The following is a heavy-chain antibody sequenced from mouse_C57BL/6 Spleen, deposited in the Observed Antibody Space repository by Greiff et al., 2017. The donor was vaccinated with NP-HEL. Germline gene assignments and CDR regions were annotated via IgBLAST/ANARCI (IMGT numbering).Heavy chain of an antibody. CDR2: IRNKANGYTT. CDR3: ARYVPWDGDFDY. CDR1: GFTFTDYY. V-gene: IGHV7-3*01. Sequence: DVKLVESGGGLVQPGGSLSLSCAASGFTFTDYYMSWVRQPPGKALEWLGFIRNKANGYTTEYSASVKGRFTISRDNSQSILYLQMNALRAEDSATYYCARYVPWDGDFDYWGQGTTLTVSS. D-gene: IGHD4-1*01. J-gene: IGHJ2*01.